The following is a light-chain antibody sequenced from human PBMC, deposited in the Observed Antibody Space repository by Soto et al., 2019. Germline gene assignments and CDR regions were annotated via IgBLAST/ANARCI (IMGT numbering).Light chain of an antibody. Sequence: QSVLTQPASVSGSPGQSITISCTGTSSDIGGYNYVSWYQQHPGKAPKLMIFEVFNRPSGTSNRFSGSKSGNTASLTISGLQAEDEADYYCSSYTSSSSSVIFGGGTKLTVL. CDR3: SSYTSSSSSVI. V-gene: IGLV2-14*01. CDR1: SSDIGGYNY. CDR2: EVF. J-gene: IGLJ2*01.